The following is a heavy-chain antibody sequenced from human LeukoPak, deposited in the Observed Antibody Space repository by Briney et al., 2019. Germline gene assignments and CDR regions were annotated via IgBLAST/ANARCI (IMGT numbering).Heavy chain of an antibody. J-gene: IGHJ4*02. CDR3: ARGPIAAAGKEASD. Sequence: GGSLRLSCAASGFTFSSYWMSWARKAPGKGLEWVANIKQDGSEKYYVDSVKGRFTISRDNAKNSLYLQMNSLRAEDTAVYYCARGPIAAAGKEASDWGQGTLVTVSS. CDR2: IKQDGSEK. CDR1: GFTFSSYW. D-gene: IGHD6-13*01. V-gene: IGHV3-7*04.